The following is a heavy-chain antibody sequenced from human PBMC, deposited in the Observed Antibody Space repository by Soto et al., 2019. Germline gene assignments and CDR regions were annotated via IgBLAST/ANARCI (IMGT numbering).Heavy chain of an antibody. CDR3: TTDDEDNGNDGDFDY. Sequence: EVHLVESGGGLVKPGGSLRLSCAASGLPFSKAWMSWVRQAPGKGLEWIGRAKDKGTTDYAAPVKDRFTISRDDSQNMVYLQMDSLKTEDTAVYYCTTDDEDNGNDGDFDYWGQGTLVTVSS. V-gene: IGHV3-15*01. J-gene: IGHJ4*02. CDR1: GLPFSKAW. D-gene: IGHD1-1*01. CDR2: AKDKGTT.